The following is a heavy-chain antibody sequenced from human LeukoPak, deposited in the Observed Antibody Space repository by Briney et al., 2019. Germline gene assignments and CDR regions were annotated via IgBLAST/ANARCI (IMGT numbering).Heavy chain of an antibody. D-gene: IGHD4-17*01. J-gene: IGHJ4*01. Sequence: SETLSLTCTVSSSPVSSRGYHWRWIRQPPGKGLEWIGYIYEGVTTKYNPSLKSRVTLSVETSGNQFFLKMRSVTAADTAVYYCANGGGYGDLFDYWGHGSLVTVSS. CDR1: SSPVSSRGYH. CDR3: ANGGGYGDLFDY. CDR2: IYEGVTT. V-gene: IGHV4-61*08.